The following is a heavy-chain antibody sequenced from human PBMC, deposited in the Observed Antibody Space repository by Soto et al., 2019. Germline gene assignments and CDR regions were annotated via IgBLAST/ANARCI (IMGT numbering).Heavy chain of an antibody. Sequence: QVQLVESGGGVVQPGRSLRLSCAASGFTFSSYGMHWVRQAPGKGLEWVAVIWYDGSNKYYADSVKGRFTISRDNSKNTLYLQMNRLRAEDTAVYYCARDHDYGDTAGAFDIWGQRTMVTVSS. V-gene: IGHV3-33*01. D-gene: IGHD4-17*01. CDR2: IWYDGSNK. CDR1: GFTFSSYG. J-gene: IGHJ3*02. CDR3: ARDHDYGDTAGAFDI.